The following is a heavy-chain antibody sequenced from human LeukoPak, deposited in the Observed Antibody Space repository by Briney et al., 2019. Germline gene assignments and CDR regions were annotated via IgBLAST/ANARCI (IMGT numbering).Heavy chain of an antibody. V-gene: IGHV4-38-2*01. CDR1: GYSIRSGSY. D-gene: IGHD4-17*01. CDR2: MFHSGDT. J-gene: IGHJ4*02. CDR3: AKVGAYGDYARHDY. Sequence: SETLSLTCDVSGYSIRSGSYWGWIRQPPGNGLEWIGCMFHSGDTYHNPSLKSRVTISADTSKNQFSLKLTSVTAADTAVYYCAKVGAYGDYARHDYWGQGTLVTVSS.